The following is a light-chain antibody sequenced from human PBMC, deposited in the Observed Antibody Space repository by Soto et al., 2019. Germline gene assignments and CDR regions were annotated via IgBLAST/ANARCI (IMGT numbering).Light chain of an antibody. CDR1: GSDVGTYNL. CDR3: CSYTRSDTVV. Sequence: QSALTQPASVSGSPGQSITISCTAAGSDVGTYNLVSWYQQHPGKAPQLVIYEVTKRPSGASNRFSGSKSGNTATLTISALQAEYGADYYCCSYTRSDTVVFGGGTKLTVL. J-gene: IGLJ2*01. CDR2: EVT. V-gene: IGLV2-23*02.